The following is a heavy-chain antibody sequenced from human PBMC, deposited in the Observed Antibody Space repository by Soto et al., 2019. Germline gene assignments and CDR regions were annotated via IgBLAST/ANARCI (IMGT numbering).Heavy chain of an antibody. CDR3: ATDKYGAGRVGVHS. CDR1: GGTSTIYT. J-gene: IGHJ5*02. CDR2: IVPTLRIT. D-gene: IGHD1-26*01. V-gene: IGHV1-69*08. Sequence: QVQLVQSGAEVKKPGASLRVSCETCGGTSTIYTITWVRQAPGQGLQWMGRIVPTLRITNYAQEFQGRLTITADSSTSTAHIELTSLTSEDTAVYYCATDKYGAGRVGVHSWGQGTLVTVSS.